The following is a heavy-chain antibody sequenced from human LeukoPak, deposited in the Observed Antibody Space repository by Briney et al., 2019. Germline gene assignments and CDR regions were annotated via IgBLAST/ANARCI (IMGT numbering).Heavy chain of an antibody. CDR2: IKSKTDGGTT. CDR3: TRSGYYYYYYYYMDV. CDR1: GFTFSNAW. V-gene: IGHV3-15*01. D-gene: IGHD3-3*01. J-gene: IGHJ6*03. Sequence: GGSLRLSCAASGFTFSNAWMSWVRQAPGKGLEWVGRIKSKTDGGTTDYAAPVKGRFTISRDDSKNTLYLQMNSLKTEDTAVYYCTRSGYYYYYYYYMDVWGKGTTVTVSS.